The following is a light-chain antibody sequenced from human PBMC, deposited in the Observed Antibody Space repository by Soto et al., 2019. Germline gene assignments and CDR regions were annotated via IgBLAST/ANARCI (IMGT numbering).Light chain of an antibody. V-gene: IGKV3-15*01. CDR2: SAS. CDR1: QSISDT. J-gene: IGKJ1*01. CDR3: QQYNNWPWT. Sequence: EIVMTQSPATLSVSPLGRATLSCMASQSISDTLAWYQQKPGQAPRLLIYSASRRATGFPGRFSGSGSGTDFTLTISSLQSEDLAVYYCQQYNNWPWTFGQGTKVDIK.